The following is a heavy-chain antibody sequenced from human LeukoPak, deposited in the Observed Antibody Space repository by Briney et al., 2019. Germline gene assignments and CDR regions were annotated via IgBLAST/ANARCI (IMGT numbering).Heavy chain of an antibody. Sequence: PGGSLRLSCAASGFAFSSYSMNWVRQAPGGGLEWVSYIRSSSRTIYYADSVKGRFTISRDNAKNLLYLQMNSLRAEDTAVYYCARDGSGRVPEMSAPDYWGQGTLVTVSS. D-gene: IGHD3-10*01. CDR1: GFAFSSYS. CDR2: IRSSSRTI. J-gene: IGHJ4*02. CDR3: ARDGSGRVPEMSAPDY. V-gene: IGHV3-48*01.